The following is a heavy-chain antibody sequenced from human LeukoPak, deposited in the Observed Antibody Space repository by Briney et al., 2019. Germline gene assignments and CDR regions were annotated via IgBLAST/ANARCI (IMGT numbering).Heavy chain of an antibody. CDR2: IRSKANSYAT. CDR1: GFTFSGSA. Sequence: PWGSLRLSCAASGFTFSGSAMHWVCQASGKGLEWVGRIRSKANSYATTYAASVKGRFTISRDDSKNTAYLQMNSLKTEDTAVYYCTREVVIFYYYYMDVWGTGTTVTVSS. D-gene: IGHD3-22*01. J-gene: IGHJ6*03. V-gene: IGHV3-73*01. CDR3: TREVVIFYYYYMDV.